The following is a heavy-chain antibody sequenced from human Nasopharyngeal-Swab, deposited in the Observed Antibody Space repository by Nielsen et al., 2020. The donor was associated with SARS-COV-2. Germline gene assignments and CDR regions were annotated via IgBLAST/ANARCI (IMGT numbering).Heavy chain of an antibody. CDR3: ARGRYYGDYDY. CDR1: GGSFTTYS. D-gene: IGHD4-17*01. V-gene: IGHV4-34*01. J-gene: IGHJ4*02. CDR2: INHIGST. Sequence: SETLSLICAVYGGSFTTYSWIWIRQPPGKGLEWIGKINHIGSTNYNTYNPSLNSRVTISLATSKNQFSLTLTSVTAADTAIYFCARGRYYGDYDYWGQGALVTVSS.